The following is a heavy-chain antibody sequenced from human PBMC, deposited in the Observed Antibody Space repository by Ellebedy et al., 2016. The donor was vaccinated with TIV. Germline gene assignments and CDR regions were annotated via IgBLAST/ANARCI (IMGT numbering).Heavy chain of an antibody. D-gene: IGHD1-26*01. CDR3: ARGYSQPEEIDY. Sequence: ASVKVSCXASGYTFTSYYMHWVRQAPGQGLEWMGIINPSGGSTSYAQKFQGRVTMTRDTSTGTVYMELSSLRSEDTAVYYCARGYSQPEEIDYWGQGTLVTVSS. CDR2: INPSGGST. J-gene: IGHJ4*02. CDR1: GYTFTSYY. V-gene: IGHV1-46*01.